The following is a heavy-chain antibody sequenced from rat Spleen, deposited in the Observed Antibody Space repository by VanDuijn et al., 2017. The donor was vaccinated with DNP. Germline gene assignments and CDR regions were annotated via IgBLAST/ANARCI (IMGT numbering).Heavy chain of an antibody. CDR3: TREMFATHRPDFDY. V-gene: IGHV2S12*01. Sequence: QVQLKESGPGLVQPSQTLSLTCTVSGFSLTSYGVSWIRQPPGKGLEWIAAISSGGTPYFNSPLNSRLTISRDTSKSQVFLEVNSRQTENTASYCCTREMFATHRPDFDYWGQGVIVTVSS. CDR2: ISSGGTP. CDR1: GFSLTSYG. D-gene: IGHD1-6*01. J-gene: IGHJ2*01.